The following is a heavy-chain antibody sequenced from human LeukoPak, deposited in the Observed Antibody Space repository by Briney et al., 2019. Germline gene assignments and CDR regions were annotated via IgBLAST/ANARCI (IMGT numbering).Heavy chain of an antibody. V-gene: IGHV5-51*01. CDR2: IYPKDSDT. Sequence: GESLKISFQGSGDGFTDFWIAWVRQKPGKGLEWMGVIYPKDSDTKYSQSFQGQVTISADKSIATVYLQWSSLEASDTAMYYCARRRITRFDSWGQGSLVTVSS. D-gene: IGHD1-14*01. J-gene: IGHJ5*01. CDR3: ARRRITRFDS. CDR1: GDGFTDFW.